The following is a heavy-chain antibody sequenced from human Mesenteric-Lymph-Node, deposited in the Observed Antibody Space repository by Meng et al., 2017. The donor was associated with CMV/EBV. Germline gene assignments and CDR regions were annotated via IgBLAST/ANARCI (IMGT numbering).Heavy chain of an antibody. V-gene: IGHV4-59*01. CDR3: ARGGSYPHNWFDP. Sequence: SETLSLTCTVSGGSISGYYWSWIRQSPGKGLEWVGYIYSSGSANFNPSLKSRAAISVDTSKNQFSLKVRSVSAADTAVYYCARGGSYPHNWFDPWGQGTLVTVSS. CDR2: IYSSGSA. D-gene: IGHD1-26*01. CDR1: GGSISGYY. J-gene: IGHJ5*02.